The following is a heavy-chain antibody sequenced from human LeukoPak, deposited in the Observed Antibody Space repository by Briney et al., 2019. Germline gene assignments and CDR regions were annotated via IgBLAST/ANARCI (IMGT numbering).Heavy chain of an antibody. Sequence: GASVKVSCKTSGYTFTNYYVHWVRQAPGQGLEWMGYIVPDSGGADYDQKFQGRVTVTRDKSISTVYMELSSLRSDDTAVYYCSTEDKYCSGANCGKYWGQGTLVTVSS. D-gene: IGHD2-15*01. V-gene: IGHV1-2*02. CDR2: IVPDSGGA. CDR3: STEDKYCSGANCGKY. CDR1: GYTFTNYY. J-gene: IGHJ4*02.